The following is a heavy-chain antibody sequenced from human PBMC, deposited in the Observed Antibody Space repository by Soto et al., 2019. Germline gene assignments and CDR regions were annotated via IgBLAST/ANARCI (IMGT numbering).Heavy chain of an antibody. D-gene: IGHD1-26*01. V-gene: IGHV4-34*01. CDR2: INHSGST. CDR1: GGSFSGYY. J-gene: IGHJ4*02. CDR3: ARVDLSGSYDY. Sequence: SETLYLTCAVYGGSFSGYYWSWIRQPPGKGLEWIGEINHSGSTNYNPSLKSRVTISVDTSKNQFSLKLSSVTAADTAVYYCARVDLSGSYDYWGQGTLVTVSS.